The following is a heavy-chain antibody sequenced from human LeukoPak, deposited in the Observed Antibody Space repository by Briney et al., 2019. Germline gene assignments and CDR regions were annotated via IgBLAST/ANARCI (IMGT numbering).Heavy chain of an antibody. D-gene: IGHD5-18*01. J-gene: IGHJ4*02. CDR1: GGSISSYY. V-gene: IGHV4-59*08. Sequence: PSETLSLTCSVSGGSISSYYWSWIRQPPGKGLEWIGYIYYSGSTNYNPSLMSRVTISIDLSKNQFSLKLSSVTAADSAVYYCARLFSYGNYYFDYWGQGALVTVSS. CDR2: IYYSGST. CDR3: ARLFSYGNYYFDY.